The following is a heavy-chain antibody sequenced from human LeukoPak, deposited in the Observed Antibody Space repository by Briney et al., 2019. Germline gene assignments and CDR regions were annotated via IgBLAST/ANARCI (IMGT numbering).Heavy chain of an antibody. Sequence: SVPVTCKASGFTFTSSAMQWVRQARGQRLEWIGWIVVGSGNTNYAQKFQERVTITRDMFTRTAYMELSSLRSEDTAAYYCAADVSSGALDYWGQRTLVTVSS. J-gene: IGHJ4*02. CDR1: GFTFTSSA. V-gene: IGHV1-58*02. D-gene: IGHD6-19*01. CDR2: IVVGSGNT. CDR3: AADVSSGALDY.